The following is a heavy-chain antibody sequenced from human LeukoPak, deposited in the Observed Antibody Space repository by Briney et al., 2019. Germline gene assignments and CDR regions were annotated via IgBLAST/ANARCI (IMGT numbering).Heavy chain of an antibody. Sequence: ASVKVSCKASGYTFTSYDINWVRPATGQGLEWMGWMNPNSGNTGYAQKFQGRVAMTRNTSISTAYMELSSLRSEDTAVYYCAIFEYYYDSSGYYYQQDFDYWGQGTLVTVSS. V-gene: IGHV1-8*01. CDR1: GYTFTSYD. CDR3: AIFEYYYDSSGYYYQQDFDY. CDR2: MNPNSGNT. J-gene: IGHJ4*02. D-gene: IGHD3-22*01.